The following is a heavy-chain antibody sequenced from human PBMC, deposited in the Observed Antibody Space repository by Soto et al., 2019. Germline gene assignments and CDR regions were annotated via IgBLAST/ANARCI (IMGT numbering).Heavy chain of an antibody. CDR2: ISAYNGNT. Sequence: ASVKVSCKASGYTFTSYGISWVRQAPGQGLEWMGWISAYNGNTNYAQKLQGRVTMTTDTSTSTAYMELRSLRSDDTAVYYCGRLRFLEWLLYSDYWGQGTLVTVSS. D-gene: IGHD3-3*01. V-gene: IGHV1-18*01. J-gene: IGHJ4*02. CDR3: GRLRFLEWLLYSDY. CDR1: GYTFTSYG.